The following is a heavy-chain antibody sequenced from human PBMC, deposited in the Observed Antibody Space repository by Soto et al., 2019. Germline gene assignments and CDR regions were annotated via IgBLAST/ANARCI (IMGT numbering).Heavy chain of an antibody. CDR2: ISGSGGST. V-gene: IGHV3-23*01. J-gene: IGHJ5*01. Sequence: RRLSCAASGFTFSNYAMSWVRQAPGKGLEWISTISGSGGSTYYADSVKGRFTISRDNSKNTLYLQMNSLRAEDTAVYYCAKGQSTYSDFCSRYYDWFVPWGQGTLVTVSS. D-gene: IGHD3-3*01. CDR3: AKGQSTYSDFCSRYYDWFVP. CDR1: GFTFSNYA.